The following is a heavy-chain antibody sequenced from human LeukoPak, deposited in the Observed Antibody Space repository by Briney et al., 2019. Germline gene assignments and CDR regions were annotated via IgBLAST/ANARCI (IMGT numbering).Heavy chain of an antibody. Sequence: GGSLRLSCAASGFNFSSNYMTWIRQAPGKGLEWVPLIYGADAAYYAESVRGRFMISRDNLKNTLFLQMNSLRVEDTAVYYCVTSTGQQFIPYDYWGQGTHVTVSS. J-gene: IGHJ4*02. CDR1: GFNFSSNY. CDR3: VTSTGQQFIPYDY. V-gene: IGHV3-66*02. CDR2: IYGADAA. D-gene: IGHD6-13*01.